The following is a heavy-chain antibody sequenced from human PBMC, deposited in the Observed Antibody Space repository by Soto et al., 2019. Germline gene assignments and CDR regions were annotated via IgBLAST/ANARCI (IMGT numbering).Heavy chain of an antibody. J-gene: IGHJ4*02. Sequence: QVQLVQSGAEEKKPGASVKVSCKASGYTFTSYAMHWVRQAPGQRLEWMGWINAGNGNTKYSQKFQGRVAITRDTSASTADMELSSLTSEDTAVYYCARGSGYYYGDDYWGQGTLVTVSS. CDR3: ARGSGYYYGDDY. CDR2: INAGNGNT. CDR1: GYTFTSYA. V-gene: IGHV1-3*05. D-gene: IGHD3-22*01.